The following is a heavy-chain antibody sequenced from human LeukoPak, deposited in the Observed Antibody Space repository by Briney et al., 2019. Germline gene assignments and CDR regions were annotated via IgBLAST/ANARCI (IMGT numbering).Heavy chain of an antibody. V-gene: IGHV3-66*01. D-gene: IGHD2-2*01. CDR3: ARASWGYQFDS. CDR1: GFTVSTNY. Sequence: PGGSLRLSCAASGFTVSTNYVSWVRQAPGEGLEWVSVIYSSGATYYADSVKDRFTISRDNSRNTVDLQMNSVRVEDTAVYYCARASWGYQFDSWGQGTLVTVSS. CDR2: IYSSGAT. J-gene: IGHJ4*02.